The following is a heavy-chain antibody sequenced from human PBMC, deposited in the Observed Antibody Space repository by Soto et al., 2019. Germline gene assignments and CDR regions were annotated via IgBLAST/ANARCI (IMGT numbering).Heavy chain of an antibody. CDR2: TYYRSKWYN. J-gene: IGHJ3*02. CDR3: ARGYCSGGSCYAGEGDDAFDI. D-gene: IGHD2-15*01. Sequence: SQTLSLTCAISGDSVSSNSAAWNWIRRSPSRGLEWLGRTYYRSKWYNDYAVSVKSRITINPDTSKNQFSLQLNSVTPEDTAVYYCARGYCSGGSCYAGEGDDAFDIWCQGTMVTAS. CDR1: GDSVSSNSAA. V-gene: IGHV6-1*01.